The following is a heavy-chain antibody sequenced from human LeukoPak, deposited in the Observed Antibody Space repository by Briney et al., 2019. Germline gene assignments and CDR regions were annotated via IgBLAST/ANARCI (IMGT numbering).Heavy chain of an antibody. Sequence: GGSLRLSCAASGFTFSSYEMNWVRQAPGKGLEWVSYISSSGSTIYYADSVKGRFTISRDNSKNTLYLQMSSLRAEDTAVYYCARDGGPDYSASQADYWGQGTLVTVSS. CDR3: ARDGGPDYSASQADY. V-gene: IGHV3-48*03. J-gene: IGHJ4*02. D-gene: IGHD5-12*01. CDR1: GFTFSSYE. CDR2: ISSSGSTI.